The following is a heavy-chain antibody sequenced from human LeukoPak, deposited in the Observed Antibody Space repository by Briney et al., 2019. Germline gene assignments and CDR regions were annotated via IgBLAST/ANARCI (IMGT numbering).Heavy chain of an antibody. V-gene: IGHV3-20*04. D-gene: IGHD3-22*01. J-gene: IGHJ4*02. CDR2: INWNGGST. CDR1: GFTFDDYG. CDR3: ARASSSGYYLHFDY. Sequence: PGGSLRLSCAASGFTFDDYGMSWVRQAPGKGLEWVSGINWNGGSTGYADSVKGRFTISRDNAKNSPYLQMNSLRAEDTALYYCARASSSGYYLHFDYWGQGTPVTVSS.